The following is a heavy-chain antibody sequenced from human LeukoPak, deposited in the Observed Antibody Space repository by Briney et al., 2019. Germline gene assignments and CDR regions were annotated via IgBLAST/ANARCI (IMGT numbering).Heavy chain of an antibody. CDR1: GFTFSSYS. V-gene: IGHV3-48*04. CDR3: ARDGPTVVVPAAMVKYDAFDI. D-gene: IGHD2-2*01. CDR2: ISSSSSTI. Sequence: GGSLRLSCAASGFTFSSYSMNWVRQAPGKGLEWVSYISSSSSTIYYADSVKGRFTISRDNAKNSLYLQMNSLRAEDTAVYYCARDGPTVVVPAAMVKYDAFDIWGQGTMVTVSS. J-gene: IGHJ3*02.